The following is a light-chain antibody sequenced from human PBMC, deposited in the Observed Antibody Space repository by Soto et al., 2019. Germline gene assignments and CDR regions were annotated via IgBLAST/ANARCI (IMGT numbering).Light chain of an antibody. J-gene: IGLJ1*01. Sequence: QSALTQPASVSGSLGQSITISCSGTSSDVGVYNYVSWYQQYPGKAPKLMIYHVTDRPSGVSNRFSGSKSGNTASLTISGLQAEDEADYYCCSYTTSNTFVFGTGTRSPP. CDR2: HVT. V-gene: IGLV2-14*01. CDR3: CSYTTSNTFV. CDR1: SSDVGVYNY.